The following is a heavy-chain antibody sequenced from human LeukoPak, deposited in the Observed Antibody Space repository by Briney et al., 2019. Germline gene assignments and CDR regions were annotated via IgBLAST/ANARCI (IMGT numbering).Heavy chain of an antibody. V-gene: IGHV3-33*01. Sequence: GGSLRPSCAASGFTFSTYGMHWVRQAPGKGLEWVAVIWYDGSYKYYADSVKGRFTISRDNSKNTLYLQMNSLRAEDTAVYYCARLPLIHSSGWHRIDYWGQGTLVTVSS. CDR1: GFTFSTYG. CDR2: IWYDGSYK. D-gene: IGHD6-19*01. CDR3: ARLPLIHSSGWHRIDY. J-gene: IGHJ4*02.